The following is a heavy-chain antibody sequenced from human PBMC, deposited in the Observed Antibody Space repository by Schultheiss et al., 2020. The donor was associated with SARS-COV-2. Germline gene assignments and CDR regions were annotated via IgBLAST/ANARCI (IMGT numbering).Heavy chain of an antibody. Sequence: SVKVSCKASGFTFTSSAMQWVRQARGQRLEWIGWIVVGSGNTNYAQKLQGRVTMTTDTSTSTAYMELSRLRSDDTAVYYCARESLGYCSSTSCYETLNFDYWGQGTLVTVSS. CDR2: IVVGSGNT. CDR1: GFTFTSSA. CDR3: ARESLGYCSSTSCYETLNFDY. V-gene: IGHV1-58*02. D-gene: IGHD2-2*01. J-gene: IGHJ4*02.